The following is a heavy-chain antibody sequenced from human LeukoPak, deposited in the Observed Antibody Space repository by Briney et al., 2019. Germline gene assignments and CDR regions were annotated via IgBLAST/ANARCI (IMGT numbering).Heavy chain of an antibody. CDR3: TRDIGDCSSGTCYSDYLDY. D-gene: IGHD2-15*01. V-gene: IGHV3-74*01. CDR1: AITVSGAW. Sequence: GGSLRLSCAAAAITVSGAWMHWVRQAPGERLVWVSRINDDGSFRRYANSVKGRFTISRDTSKNTLYLQMNSLRAEDTAVYYCTRDIGDCSSGTCYSDYLDYWGQGTLVTVSS. CDR2: INDDGSFR. J-gene: IGHJ4*02.